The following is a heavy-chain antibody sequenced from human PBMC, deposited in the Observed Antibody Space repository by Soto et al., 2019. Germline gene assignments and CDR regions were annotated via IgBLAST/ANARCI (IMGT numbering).Heavy chain of an antibody. Sequence: ETLSVTCSVSGGSISGSYYYWAWLRQSPGKGPEWIGSVFYTGFTSYNPSLESRVSVSVDTSKSQFYLKLSAVTAADTDVYYCATPQKGYKWNYFDHWGQGALVTVYS. J-gene: IGHJ4*02. CDR3: ATPQKGYKWNYFDH. CDR1: GGSISGSYYY. V-gene: IGHV4-39*01. D-gene: IGHD1-20*01. CDR2: VFYTGFT.